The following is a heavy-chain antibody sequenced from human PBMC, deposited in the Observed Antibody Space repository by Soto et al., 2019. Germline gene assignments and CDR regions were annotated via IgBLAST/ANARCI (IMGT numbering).Heavy chain of an antibody. CDR2: INPNSGGT. CDR1: GYTFTGYY. D-gene: IGHD6-19*01. Sequence: QVQLVQSGAEVKKPGASVKVSCKASGYTFTGYYMHWVRQAPGQGLEWMGWINPNSGGTNYAQKLQGWVTMTRDTSISTAYMELSRLRSDDTAVYYCAREGSAYPYGMDVWGQGTTVTVSS. J-gene: IGHJ6*02. V-gene: IGHV1-2*04. CDR3: AREGSAYPYGMDV.